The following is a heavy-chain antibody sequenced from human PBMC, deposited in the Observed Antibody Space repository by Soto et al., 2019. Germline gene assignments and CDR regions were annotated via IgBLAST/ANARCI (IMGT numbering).Heavy chain of an antibody. CDR1: GGSFSGFY. V-gene: IGHV4-34*01. CDR3: ARADRTLVTSYGLDV. CDR2: INHSGTA. Sequence: SETLSLTCAVSGGSFSGFYWTWIRQPPGEGLEWIGEINHSGTANFNPSLRSRLTISLDSSKKHFSLKLTSMTAADAAVYYCARADRTLVTSYGLDVWGQGTTVTVSS. J-gene: IGHJ6*02. D-gene: IGHD2-21*02.